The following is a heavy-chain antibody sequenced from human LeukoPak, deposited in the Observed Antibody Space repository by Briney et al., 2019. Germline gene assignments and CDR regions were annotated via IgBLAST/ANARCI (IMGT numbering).Heavy chain of an antibody. CDR2: ISSDSSYT. J-gene: IGHJ4*02. D-gene: IGHD3-22*01. CDR1: GFTFSDYY. CDR3: ARDGYYGNFDY. Sequence: GGSLRLSCEPSGFTFSDYYMSWIRPAPGKRLEWVSYISSDSSYTNYADSVKGRLTISRDNAKNSLYLQMNSLRAEDTAVYYCARDGYYGNFDYWGQGALVTVSS. V-gene: IGHV3-11*05.